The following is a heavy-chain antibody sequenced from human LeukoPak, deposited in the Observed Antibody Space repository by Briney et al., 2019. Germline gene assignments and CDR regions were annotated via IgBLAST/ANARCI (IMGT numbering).Heavy chain of an antibody. J-gene: IGHJ4*02. V-gene: IGHV1-18*04. CDR1: GYTFTGYY. CDR2: ISAYNGNT. CDR3: ARAEYYFDY. Sequence: ASVKVSCKASGYTFTGYYMHWVRQAPGQGLEWMGWISAYNGNTNYAQKLQGRVTMTTDTSTSTAYMELRSLRSDDTAVYYCARAEYYFDYWGQGTLVTVSS. D-gene: IGHD3-10*01.